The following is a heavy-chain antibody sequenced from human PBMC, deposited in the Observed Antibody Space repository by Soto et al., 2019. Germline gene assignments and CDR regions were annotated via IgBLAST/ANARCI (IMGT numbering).Heavy chain of an antibody. CDR3: AKDYEVVIAALFDY. J-gene: IGHJ4*02. V-gene: IGHV3-23*01. Sequence: XXSLRLGCRASGFTFVSYAGRWVLQAPGKGLEWVSSINGIGSSTYYADSAKGRFTISRDNSKNTLYLQMNSLRDEDTAVYYCAKDYEVVIAALFDYWGQGTLVTVSS. CDR2: INGIGSST. D-gene: IGHD2-15*01. CDR1: GFTFVSYA.